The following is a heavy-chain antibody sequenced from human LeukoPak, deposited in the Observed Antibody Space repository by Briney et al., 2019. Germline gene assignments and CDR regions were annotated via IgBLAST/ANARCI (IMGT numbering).Heavy chain of an antibody. J-gene: IGHJ6*02. CDR3: AREDFTMVRGVPYYYYYGMDV. V-gene: IGHV7-4-1*02. CDR2: INTNTGNP. CDR1: GYTFTSYA. Sequence: ASVKVSCKASGYTFTSYAMNWVRQAPGQGLEWMGWINTNTGNPTYAQGFTGRFVFSLDTSVSTAYLQISSLKAEDTAVYYCAREDFTMVRGVPYYYYYGMDVWGQGTTVTVSS. D-gene: IGHD3-10*01.